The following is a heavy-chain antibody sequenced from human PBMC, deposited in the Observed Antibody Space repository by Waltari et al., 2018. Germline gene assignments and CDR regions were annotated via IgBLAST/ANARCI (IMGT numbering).Heavy chain of an antibody. CDR1: GGSFSGYY. CDR2: INHSGTT. D-gene: IGHD5-18*01. Sequence: QVQLQQWGAGLLKPSETLSLSCAVYGGSFSGYYWSWIRQPPGKGLGGVGEINHSGTTNYNRSPRRRVTISVGPSRKQFSLNLSSVTAADTAVYYCARGAAMVTLYYYYYMDVWGKGTTVTVSS. J-gene: IGHJ6*03. V-gene: IGHV4-34*01. CDR3: ARGAAMVTLYYYYYMDV.